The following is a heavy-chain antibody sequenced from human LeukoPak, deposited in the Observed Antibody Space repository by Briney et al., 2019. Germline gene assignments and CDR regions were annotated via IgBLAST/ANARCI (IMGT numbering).Heavy chain of an antibody. V-gene: IGHV4-34*01. D-gene: IGHD3-9*01. CDR3: ARHSRTYYDILAGPYGGYFDF. Sequence: SETLSLTCTVSGGYISSYYWSWIRQPPGKGLEWIGEIKHSGSTNYNPSLKSRVTISVDTSKNQFSLKLSSVTAADTAVYYCARHSRTYYDILAGPYGGYFDFWGQRTLVTVSS. CDR2: IKHSGST. CDR1: GGYISSYY. J-gene: IGHJ4*02.